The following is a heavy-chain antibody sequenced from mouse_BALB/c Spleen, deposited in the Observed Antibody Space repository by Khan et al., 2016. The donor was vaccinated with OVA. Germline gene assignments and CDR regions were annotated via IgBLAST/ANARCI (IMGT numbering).Heavy chain of an antibody. CDR1: GFSLTNYG. V-gene: IGHV2-6-1*01. CDR2: IWNDGNT. Sequence: QVQLKQSGPGLVAPSQSLSITCTISGFSLTNYGVHWVRQPPGKGLEWLVVIWNDGNTAYNSALKSRLTISKDKSKSQVFLKMNNLQTDDTAMYFCARQPCYHYNIMDYWGQGTSVTVSS. CDR3: ARQPCYHYNIMDY. J-gene: IGHJ4*01.